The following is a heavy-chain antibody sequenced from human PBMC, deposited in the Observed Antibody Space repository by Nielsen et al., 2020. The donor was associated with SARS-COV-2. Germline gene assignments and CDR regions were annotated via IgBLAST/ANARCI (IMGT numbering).Heavy chain of an antibody. V-gene: IGHV4-59*12. J-gene: IGHJ4*02. Sequence: SETLSLTCTVSGASIRSYYWSWIRQPPGKGLEWIGYIHNIGGTNYNPSLKSRVTISADTSKNQFSMKLSSVTAADTAVYYCATVGSGWYKYFDYWGQGTLVTVSS. CDR3: ATVGSGWYKYFDY. CDR2: IHNIGGT. D-gene: IGHD6-19*01. CDR1: GASIRSYY.